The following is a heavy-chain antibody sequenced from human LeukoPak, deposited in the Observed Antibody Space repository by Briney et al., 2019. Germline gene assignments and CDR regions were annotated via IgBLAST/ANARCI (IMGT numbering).Heavy chain of an antibody. CDR2: ISYDGNNK. CDR1: GFTFSSYA. CDR3: ARDSLGDPTYYFDC. J-gene: IGHJ4*02. Sequence: GGSLRLSCAASGFTFSSYAMSWVRQAPGKGLEWVAVISYDGNNKYYADSVKGRFTISRDNSKNTLYLQMNSLRAEDTAVYYCARDSLGDPTYYFDCWGQGTLVTVSS. V-gene: IGHV3-30*04. D-gene: IGHD3-10*01.